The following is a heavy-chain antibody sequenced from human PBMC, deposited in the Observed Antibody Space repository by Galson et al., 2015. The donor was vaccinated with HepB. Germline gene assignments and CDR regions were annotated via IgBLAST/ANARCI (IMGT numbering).Heavy chain of an antibody. CDR2: INAGNGNT. CDR3: ARLRLLAYYYYYGMDV. J-gene: IGHJ6*02. CDR1: GYTFTSYA. Sequence: SVKVSCKASGYTFTSYAMHWVRQAPGQRLEWMGWINAGNGNTKYSQKFQGRVTITRDTSASTAYMELSSLRSEDTAVYYCARLRLLAYYYYYGMDVWGQGTTVTVSS. D-gene: IGHD3-22*01. V-gene: IGHV1-3*01.